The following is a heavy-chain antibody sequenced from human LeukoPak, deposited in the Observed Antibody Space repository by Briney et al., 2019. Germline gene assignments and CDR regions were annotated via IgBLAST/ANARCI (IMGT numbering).Heavy chain of an antibody. CDR3: APTTSVAGVPFDY. J-gene: IGHJ4*02. CDR2: ISGSGGST. V-gene: IGHV3-23*01. Sequence: GGSLRLSCAASGFTFSSYAMSWVRQAPGKGLEWVSAISGSGGSTYYADSAKGRFTISRDNSKNTLYLQMNSLRAEDTAVYYCAPTTSVAGVPFDYWGQGTLVTVSS. CDR1: GFTFSSYA. D-gene: IGHD6-19*01.